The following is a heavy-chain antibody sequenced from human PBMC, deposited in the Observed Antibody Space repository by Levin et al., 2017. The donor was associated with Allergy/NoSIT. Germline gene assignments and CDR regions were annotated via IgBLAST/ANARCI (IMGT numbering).Heavy chain of an antibody. V-gene: IGHV3-30-3*01. CDR3: ARGGGDSSGWTNWFDP. D-gene: IGHD6-19*01. Sequence: LSLTCAASGFTFSSYAMHWVRQAPGKGLEWVAVISYDGSNKYYADSVKGRFTISRDNSKNTLYLQMNSLRAEDTAVYYCARGGGDSSGWTNWFDPWGQGTLVTVSS. CDR1: GFTFSSYA. CDR2: ISYDGSNK. J-gene: IGHJ5*02.